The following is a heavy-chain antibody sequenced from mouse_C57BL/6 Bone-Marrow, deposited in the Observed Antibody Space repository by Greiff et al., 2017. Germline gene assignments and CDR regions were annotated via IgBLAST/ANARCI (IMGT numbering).Heavy chain of an antibody. CDR1: GYTFTDYE. D-gene: IGHD1-1*01. V-gene: IGHV1-15*01. J-gene: IGHJ3*01. CDR3: TRPHYYGSSYDWFAD. CDR2: IDPETGGT. Sequence: VQLQQSGAELVRPGASVTLSCKASGYTFTDYEMHWVKQTPVHGLEWIGAIDPETGGTAYNQKFKGKAILTADKSSSTAYMELRSLTSEDSAVYYCTRPHYYGSSYDWFADWGQGTLVTVSA.